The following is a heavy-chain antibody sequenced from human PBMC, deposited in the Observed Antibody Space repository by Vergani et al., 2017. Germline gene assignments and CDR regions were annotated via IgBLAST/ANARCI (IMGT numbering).Heavy chain of an antibody. CDR2: ISWNSGST. CDR1: GFTFDDYA. D-gene: IGHD4/OR15-4a*01. J-gene: IGHJ4*02. CDR3: AKDRRGYGDNPFDY. V-gene: IGHV3-9*01. Sequence: EVQLVESGGGLVQPGRSLRLSCAASGFTFDDYAMHWVRQAPGKGLEWVSGISWNSGSTGYADSVKGRFTISRDNAKNSLYLQMNSLRAEDTALYYCAKDRRGYGDNPFDYWGQGTLVTVSS.